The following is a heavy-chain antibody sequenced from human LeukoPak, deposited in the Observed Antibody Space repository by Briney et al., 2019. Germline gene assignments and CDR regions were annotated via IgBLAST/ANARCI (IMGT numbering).Heavy chain of an antibody. D-gene: IGHD5-18*01. Sequence: VASVTVSCTASGYTFTNYGFIWVRQAPGQGLEWMGWISPYNGQTNYAQNVQGRVTITRNTSISTAYMELSSLRSEDTAVYYCARRLSNRADTGLYYYMDVWGKGTPVTVSS. J-gene: IGHJ6*03. V-gene: IGHV1-18*01. CDR1: GYTFTNYG. CDR3: ARRLSNRADTGLYYYMDV. CDR2: ISPYNGQT.